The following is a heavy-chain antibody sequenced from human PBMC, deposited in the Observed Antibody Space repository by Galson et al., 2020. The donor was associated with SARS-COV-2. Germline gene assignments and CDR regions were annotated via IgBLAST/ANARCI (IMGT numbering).Heavy chain of an antibody. D-gene: IGHD3-3*01. J-gene: IGHJ6*02. V-gene: IGHV1-2*02. CDR2: INPDTGGT. CDR3: AKNYDFWGGYLTDYYYAMDV. Sequence: ASVKVSCKASGYSSTGYYIHWVRQAPGQGLEWMGWINPDTGGTNYAQSFQGRVTMTRDTSISTAYLELSSLRSDDTAVYHCAKNYDFWGGYLTDYYYAMDVWGRGTTVNVFS. CDR1: GYSSTGYY.